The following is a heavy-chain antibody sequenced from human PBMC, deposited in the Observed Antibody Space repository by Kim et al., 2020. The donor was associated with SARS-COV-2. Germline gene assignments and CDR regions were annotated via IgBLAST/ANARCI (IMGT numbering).Heavy chain of an antibody. Sequence: ASVKVSCKASGYTFTSYYMHWVRQAPGQGLEWMGIINPSGGSTSYAQKLQGRVTMTRDTSTSTVYMELSSLRSEDTAVYYCARDGGVYGGNSEGYFDYWGQGTLVTVSS. CDR1: GYTFTSYY. CDR3: ARDGGVYGGNSEGYFDY. CDR2: INPSGGST. V-gene: IGHV1-46*01. D-gene: IGHD3-16*01. J-gene: IGHJ4*02.